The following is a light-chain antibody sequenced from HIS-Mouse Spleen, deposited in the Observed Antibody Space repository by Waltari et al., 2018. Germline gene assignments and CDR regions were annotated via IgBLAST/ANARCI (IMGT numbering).Light chain of an antibody. CDR1: SSDVGSYNL. V-gene: IGLV2-23*01. Sequence: QSALTQPASVSGSPGQSITISCTGTSSDVGSYNLASWYQQHPGKAPKLMIYEGSKRPSGVSNRFSGSKSGNTASLTISGLQAEDEADYYCCSYAGSSTLVFVGGTKLTVL. CDR2: EGS. CDR3: CSYAGSSTLV. J-gene: IGLJ3*02.